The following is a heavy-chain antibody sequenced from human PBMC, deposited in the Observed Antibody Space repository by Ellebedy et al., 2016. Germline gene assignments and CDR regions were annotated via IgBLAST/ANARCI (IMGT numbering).Heavy chain of an antibody. V-gene: IGHV1-18*01. CDR3: ARAGVAVAGHYYYYGMDV. D-gene: IGHD6-19*01. CDR1: GYTFTSYG. CDR2: ISAYNGNT. J-gene: IGHJ6*02. Sequence: ASVKVSCKASGYTFTSYGISWVRQAPGQGLEWMGWISAYNGNTNYAQKLEGRVTMTTDTSTSTAYMELRSLRSDDTAVYYCARAGVAVAGHYYYYGMDVWGQGTTVTVSS.